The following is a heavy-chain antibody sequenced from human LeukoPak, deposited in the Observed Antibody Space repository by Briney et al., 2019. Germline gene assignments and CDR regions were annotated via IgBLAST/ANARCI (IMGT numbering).Heavy chain of an antibody. CDR2: INHSGST. D-gene: IGHD3-3*01. CDR3: ARSALRFLEWGAFDY. V-gene: IGHV4-34*01. Sequence: SETLSLTCAVYGGSFSGYYWSWIRQPPGKGLEWIGEINHSGSTNYNPSLKSRVTISVDTSKNQFSLKLSSVTAADTAVYYCARSALRFLEWGAFDYWGQGTLVTVSS. J-gene: IGHJ4*02. CDR1: GGSFSGYY.